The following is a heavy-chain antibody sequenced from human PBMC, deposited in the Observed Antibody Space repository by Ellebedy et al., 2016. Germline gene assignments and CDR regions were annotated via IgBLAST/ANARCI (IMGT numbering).Heavy chain of an antibody. J-gene: IGHJ4*02. CDR3: ARDTAGLSY. V-gene: IGHV3-74*01. CDR2: IENDGSRL. D-gene: IGHD1-14*01. Sequence: GGSLRLSCAASGFTFSNYRMHWVRQAPGQGLVWVSLIENDGSRLTYADSVKGRFTISRDNAKNTVYLQMNSLRVEDTAVYYCARDTAGLSYWGQGTLVTVSS. CDR1: GFTFSNYR.